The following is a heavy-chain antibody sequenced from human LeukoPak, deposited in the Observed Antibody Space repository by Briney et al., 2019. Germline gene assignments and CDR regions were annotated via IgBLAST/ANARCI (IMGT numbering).Heavy chain of an antibody. CDR3: ARGSGYCSGGSCYSVRYFQH. J-gene: IGHJ1*01. CDR2: IYSGGST. V-gene: IGHV3-66*01. D-gene: IGHD2-15*01. CDR1: GFTVSSNY. Sequence: GGSLRLSCAASGFTVSSNYMSWVRQAPGRGLEWVSVIYSGGSTYYADSVKGRFTISRDNSKNTLYLQMNSLRAEDTAVYYCARGSGYCSGGSCYSVRYFQHRGQGTLVAVSS.